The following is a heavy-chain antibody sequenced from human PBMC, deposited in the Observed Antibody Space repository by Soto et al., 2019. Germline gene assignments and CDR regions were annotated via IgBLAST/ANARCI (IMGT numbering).Heavy chain of an antibody. J-gene: IGHJ3*02. CDR1: GGSFSGYY. CDR3: ARGITGDAFDI. V-gene: IGHV4-34*01. Sequence: SETLSLTCAVYGGSFSGYYWSWIRQPPGKGLEWIGEINHSGSTNYNPSLKSRVTISVDTSKNQFSLKLSSVTAADTAVYYCARGITGDAFDIWGQGTMVTVSS. CDR2: INHSGST. D-gene: IGHD1-20*01.